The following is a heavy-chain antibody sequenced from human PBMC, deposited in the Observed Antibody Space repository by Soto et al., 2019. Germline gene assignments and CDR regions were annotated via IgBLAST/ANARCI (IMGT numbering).Heavy chain of an antibody. J-gene: IGHJ5*02. V-gene: IGHV4-31*03. CDR2: TYYSGST. CDR1: GGSISSGGYY. Sequence: SETLSLTCTVSGGSISSGGYYWSWIRQHPGKGLEWIGYTYYSGSTYYNPSLKSRVTISVDTSKNQFSLKLSSVTAADTAVYYCARARAAEDSNWFDPWGQGTLVTVSS. CDR3: ARARAAEDSNWFDP. D-gene: IGHD2-15*01.